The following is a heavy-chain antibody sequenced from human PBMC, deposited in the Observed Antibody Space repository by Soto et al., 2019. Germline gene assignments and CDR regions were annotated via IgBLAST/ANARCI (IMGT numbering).Heavy chain of an antibody. CDR1: GFTFSRYG. D-gene: IGHD3-10*01. J-gene: IGHJ6*02. Sequence: QVQLVESGGGVVQPGTSLKLSCAASGFTFSRYGMHWVRQAPGKGLEWVAVIWYDGSNPYFADSVRGRIAISRDNSKNTLFLQMNSLRVDDTAVYYCARDRAYGSGRDNGGMDVWGQGTTVIVSS. CDR3: ARDRAYGSGRDNGGMDV. V-gene: IGHV3-33*01. CDR2: IWYDGSNP.